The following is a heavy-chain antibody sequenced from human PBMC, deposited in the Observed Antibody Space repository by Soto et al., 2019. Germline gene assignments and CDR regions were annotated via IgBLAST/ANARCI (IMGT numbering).Heavy chain of an antibody. J-gene: IGHJ6*02. V-gene: IGHV4-61*01. CDR1: GGSVSSGSYY. CDR3: AGLGAHYGMDV. Sequence: SETLSLTCTVSGGSVSSGSYYWSWIRQPPGKGLEWIGYIYYSGSTNYNPSLKSRVTILVDTSKNQFTLKLSSVTAADTAVYYCAGLGAHYGMDVWGQGTTVTVS. D-gene: IGHD3-10*01. CDR2: IYYSGST.